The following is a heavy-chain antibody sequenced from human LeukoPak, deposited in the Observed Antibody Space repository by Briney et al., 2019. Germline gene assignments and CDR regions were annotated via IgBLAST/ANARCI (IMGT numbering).Heavy chain of an antibody. D-gene: IGHD6-13*01. CDR3: ARDYIGYSSSWYDRGNWFDP. Sequence: ASVQVSCKASGYTFTSYGISWVRQAPGQGLEWMGWISAYNGNTNYAQKLQGRVTMTTDTSTSTAYMELRSLRSDDTAVYYCARDYIGYSSSWYDRGNWFDPWGQGTLVTVSS. J-gene: IGHJ5*02. CDR1: GYTFTSYG. V-gene: IGHV1-18*01. CDR2: ISAYNGNT.